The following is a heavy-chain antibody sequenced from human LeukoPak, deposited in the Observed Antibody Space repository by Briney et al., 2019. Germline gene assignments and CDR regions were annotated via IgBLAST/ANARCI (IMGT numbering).Heavy chain of an antibody. CDR3: ARLRSWPGRKSMDV. V-gene: IGHV4-34*01. CDR2: INHSGST. D-gene: IGHD6-13*01. J-gene: IGHJ6*02. CDR1: GGSFCGYY. Sequence: SETLSLTCAVYGGSFCGYYWSWIRQPPGKGLEWIGEINHSGSTNYNPSLKSRVTISVDTSKNQFTLKLSSVTAADTAVYYCARLRSWPGRKSMDVWGQGTTVTVSS.